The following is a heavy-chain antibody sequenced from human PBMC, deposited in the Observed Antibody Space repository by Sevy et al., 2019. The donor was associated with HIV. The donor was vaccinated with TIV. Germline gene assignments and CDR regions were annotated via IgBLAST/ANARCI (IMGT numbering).Heavy chain of an antibody. J-gene: IGHJ4*02. D-gene: IGHD6-19*01. V-gene: IGHV3-64D*06. CDR2: ISRKGGST. CDR3: VTRYSSGWYYFDY. CDR1: GFTFSSYA. Sequence: GGSLRLSCSASGFTFSSYAMHWVRQAPGKGLEYVSAISRKGGSTYYEDSGKGRFTTSRDNSTNTLYLQMSSLRAEDTAVYYCVTRYSSGWYYFDYWGQGTLVTVSS.